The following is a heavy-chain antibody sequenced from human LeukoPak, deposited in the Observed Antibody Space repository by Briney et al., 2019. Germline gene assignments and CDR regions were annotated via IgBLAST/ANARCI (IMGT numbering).Heavy chain of an antibody. CDR2: IVVGSGNT. D-gene: IGHD6-6*01. V-gene: IGHV1-58*02. Sequence: SVKVSFKASGFTLTSSTMQWVRQARGQRLEWIGWIVVGSGNTHYAQKFEERVTITRDMSTSTAYMELSSLRSEDTAVYYCAAVRSSYYYYGMDVWGQGTTVTVSS. J-gene: IGHJ6*02. CDR3: AAVRSSYYYYGMDV. CDR1: GFTLTSST.